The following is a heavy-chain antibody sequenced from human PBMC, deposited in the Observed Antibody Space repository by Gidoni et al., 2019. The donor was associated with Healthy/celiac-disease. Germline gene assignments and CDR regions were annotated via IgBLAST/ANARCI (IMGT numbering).Heavy chain of an antibody. D-gene: IGHD3-3*01. CDR3: ARVYRGTYYDFGDDAFDI. CDR1: GGSISSGGYY. J-gene: IGHJ3*02. Sequence: QVQLQESGPGLVKPSQTLSLTCTVSGGSISSGGYYWSWIRQHPGKGLEWIGYIYYSGSTYYNPSLKSRVTISVDTSKNQFSLKLSSVTAADTAVYYCARVYRGTYYDFGDDAFDIWGQGTMVTVSS. CDR2: IYYSGST. V-gene: IGHV4-31*03.